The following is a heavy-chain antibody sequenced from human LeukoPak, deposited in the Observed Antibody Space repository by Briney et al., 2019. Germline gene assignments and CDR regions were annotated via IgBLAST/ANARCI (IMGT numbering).Heavy chain of an antibody. CDR2: INQDGTEK. V-gene: IGHV3-7*01. CDR1: GFTFTTYW. D-gene: IGHD5/OR15-5a*01. Sequence: GGSLRLSCAASGFTFTTYWMSWVRQLPGKGLEWVANINQDGTEKYYVDSVKGRFTISRDNAKSALYLQMSSLRAEDTAIYYCCVYKAANWFDPWGQGTLVTVSS. J-gene: IGHJ5*02. CDR3: CVYKAANWFDP.